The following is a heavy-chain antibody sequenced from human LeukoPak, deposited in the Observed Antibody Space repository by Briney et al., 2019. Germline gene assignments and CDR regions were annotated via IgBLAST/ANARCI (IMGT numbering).Heavy chain of an antibody. CDR2: TYYTGSP. CDR3: ARHRPTGGAGSYYRSFDY. J-gene: IGHJ4*02. D-gene: IGHD3-10*01. Sequence: KPSETLSLTCTVSGGSINSNSYYWDWIRQPPGKGLEWIGTTYYTGSPNYNPSLKRRVTISVDTSKNQFSLRLNSVTAADMAVYYCARHRPTGGAGSYYRSFDYWGQGTLVTVSS. CDR1: GGSINSNSYY. V-gene: IGHV4-39*01.